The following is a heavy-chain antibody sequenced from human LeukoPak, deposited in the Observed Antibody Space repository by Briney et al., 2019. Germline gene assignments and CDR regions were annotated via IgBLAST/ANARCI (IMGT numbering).Heavy chain of an antibody. J-gene: IGHJ4*02. V-gene: IGHV4-34*01. CDR2: INHRGTT. CDR1: GGSFSGDY. Sequence: PSESLSLTWAVYGGSFSGDYWSWSRQPPGKGLEWVGEINHRGTTHSNPSLKTPVTISVDPSKNQFSLNLNSVTAADTAMYYCVRCQGPFHYWGQGTLVTVSS. CDR3: VRCQGPFHY.